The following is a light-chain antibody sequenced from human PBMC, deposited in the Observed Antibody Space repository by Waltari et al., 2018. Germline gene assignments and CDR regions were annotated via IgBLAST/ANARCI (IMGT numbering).Light chain of an antibody. V-gene: IGKV3-11*01. Sequence: EIVLTQSPATLSLSPGERATLSCRASQSVSSYLAWYQQKPGQTPRLLIYDASNRATGVPARFSGSGSWTDFTLTISSLEPEDFAVYFCQQRTNWPRNTFGQGTKLEIK. CDR1: QSVSSY. CDR2: DAS. CDR3: QQRTNWPRNT. J-gene: IGKJ2*01.